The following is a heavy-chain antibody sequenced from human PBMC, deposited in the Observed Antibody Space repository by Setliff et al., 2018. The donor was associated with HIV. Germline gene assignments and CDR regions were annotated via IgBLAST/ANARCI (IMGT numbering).Heavy chain of an antibody. CDR1: GFTFSDHY. CDR3: ANMQWASNAWYSFDY. J-gene: IGHJ4*02. Sequence: HPGGSLRLSCAASGFTFSDHYMDWVRQAPGKGLEWVGRSTNKDNSYTTTYAASVKGRFTISRDDSKNSLYLQMNSLRAEDTAVYYCANMQWASNAWYSFDYWGQGALVTVSS. D-gene: IGHD6-19*01. V-gene: IGHV3-72*01. CDR2: STNKDNSYTT.